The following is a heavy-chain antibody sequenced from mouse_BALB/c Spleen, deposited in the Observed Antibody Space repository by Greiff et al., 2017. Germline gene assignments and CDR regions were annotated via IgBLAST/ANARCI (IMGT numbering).Heavy chain of an antibody. Sequence: QVQLKQSGPGLVAPSQSLSITCTVSGFSLTSYGVHWVRQPPGKGLEWLGVIWAGGSTNYNSALMSRLSISKDNSKSQVFLKMNSLQTDDTAMYYCARDEENGNYYYAMDYWGQGTSVTVSS. CDR1: GFSLTSYG. V-gene: IGHV2-9*02. D-gene: IGHD2-1*01. J-gene: IGHJ4*01. CDR3: ARDEENGNYYYAMDY. CDR2: IWAGGST.